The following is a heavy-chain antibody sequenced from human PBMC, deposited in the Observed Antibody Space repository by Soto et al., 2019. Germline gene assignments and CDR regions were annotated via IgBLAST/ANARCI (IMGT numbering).Heavy chain of an antibody. V-gene: IGHV1-18*04. CDR1: GYTFTSYY. J-gene: IGHJ4*02. CDR3: GRDESSSWYDFDY. Sequence: ASVKVSCKASGYTFTSYYMHWVRQAPGQGLEWMGWISPSSGSTNYAQKLQGRVTMTTDTSTSTAYMELRSLRSDDTAVYYCGRDESSSWYDFDYWGQGTLVTVSS. D-gene: IGHD6-13*01. CDR2: ISPSSGST.